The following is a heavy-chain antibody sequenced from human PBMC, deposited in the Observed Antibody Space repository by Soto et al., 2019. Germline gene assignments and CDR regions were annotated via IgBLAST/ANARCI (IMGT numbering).Heavy chain of an antibody. Sequence: ASVKVSCKASGYTFTSYGISWVRQAPGQGLEWMGWISAYNGNTNYAQKLQGRVTMTTDTSTSTAYMELRSLRSDDTAVYYCARDKGSYYYYYYYGMDVWGQGTKVTVSS. CDR2: ISAYNGNT. D-gene: IGHD3-10*01. CDR3: ARDKGSYYYYYYYGMDV. CDR1: GYTFTSYG. J-gene: IGHJ6*02. V-gene: IGHV1-18*01.